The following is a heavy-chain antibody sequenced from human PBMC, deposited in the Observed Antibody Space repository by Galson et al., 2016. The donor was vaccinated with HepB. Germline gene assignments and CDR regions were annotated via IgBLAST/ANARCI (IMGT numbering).Heavy chain of an antibody. Sequence: SVKVSCKASGYSFTTYGITWVRQAPGQGLEWMGWISVYNGDTKYAEKLQGGVTMTTDTSTGTAYMELKNLTSDDTAVYYCARASWEFAANFDYWGQGTLVTVSS. CDR1: GYSFTTYG. D-gene: IGHD1-26*01. CDR3: ARASWEFAANFDY. V-gene: IGHV1-18*01. CDR2: ISVYNGDT. J-gene: IGHJ4*02.